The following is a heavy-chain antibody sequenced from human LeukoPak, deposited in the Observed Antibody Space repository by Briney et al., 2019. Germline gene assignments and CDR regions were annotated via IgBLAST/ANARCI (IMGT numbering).Heavy chain of an antibody. V-gene: IGHV1-2*02. Sequence: ASVKVSCKASGYTFTGYYMHWVRQAPGQGLEWMGWINPNSGGTNYAQKFQGRVTMTRDTSISTAYVELSRLRSDDTAVYYCARDPAAAGTGGDYWGQGTLVTVSS. CDR3: ARDPAAAGTGGDY. D-gene: IGHD6-13*01. J-gene: IGHJ4*02. CDR1: GYTFTGYY. CDR2: INPNSGGT.